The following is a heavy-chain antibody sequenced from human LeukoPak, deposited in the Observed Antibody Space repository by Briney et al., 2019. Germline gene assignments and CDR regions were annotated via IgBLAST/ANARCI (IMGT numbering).Heavy chain of an antibody. CDR2: MNPNSGNT. D-gene: IGHD3-10*01. Sequence: ASVKVSCKTSGYTFSSYEINWVRQPPGQGLEWMGWMNPNSGNTAYAQKFQGRVTMTRDVSIRTAYMELSSLRSEDTAVYYCVRLFVQEPSGGFDPWGQGTLVTVS. J-gene: IGHJ5*02. V-gene: IGHV1-8*01. CDR1: GYTFSSYE. CDR3: VRLFVQEPSGGFDP.